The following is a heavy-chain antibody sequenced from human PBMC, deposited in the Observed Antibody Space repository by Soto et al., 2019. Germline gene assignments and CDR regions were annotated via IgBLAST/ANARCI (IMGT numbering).Heavy chain of an antibody. CDR2: IWYDGSNK. CDR1: GFTFSSYG. V-gene: IGHV3-33*01. D-gene: IGHD6-13*01. CDR3: ARKRVPSPYYYYYYMDV. J-gene: IGHJ6*03. Sequence: QVQLVESGGGVVQPGRSLRLSCAASGFTFSSYGMHWVRQAPGKGLEWVAVIWYDGSNKYYADSVKGRFTISRDNSKNTLYLQMNSLRAYDTAVYYCARKRVPSPYYYYYYMDVWGKGTTVTVSS.